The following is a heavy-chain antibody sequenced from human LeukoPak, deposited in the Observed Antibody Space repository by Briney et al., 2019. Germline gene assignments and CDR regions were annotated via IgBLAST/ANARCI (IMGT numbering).Heavy chain of an antibody. CDR2: IYGGSRT. V-gene: IGHV3-66*01. Sequence: GGSLRLSCAASGFTVSSNYMSWVRQAPGKGLEWVSVIYGGSRTLYSDSVKGRFTISRDISKNTVYLQMSNLRAEDMAVYYCARDLGQYYDTSDNWFDPWGQGTLVTVSS. CDR1: GFTVSSNY. CDR3: ARDLGQYYDTSDNWFDP. D-gene: IGHD3-22*01. J-gene: IGHJ5*02.